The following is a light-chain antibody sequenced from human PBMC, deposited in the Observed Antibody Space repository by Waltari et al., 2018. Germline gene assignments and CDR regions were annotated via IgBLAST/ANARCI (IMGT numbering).Light chain of an antibody. J-gene: IGLJ1*01. CDR1: SSAVGGYNY. Sequence: QSALTQPASVSGSPGPSITISCTGTSSAVGGYNYVSWYQHHPGNVPKLIISEVNNRPSGVSHRFSGSKSGNTASLSISGLQTEDEADYYCSSYTSSTTLVFGTGTKVTVL. V-gene: IGLV2-14*01. CDR3: SSYTSSTTLV. CDR2: EVN.